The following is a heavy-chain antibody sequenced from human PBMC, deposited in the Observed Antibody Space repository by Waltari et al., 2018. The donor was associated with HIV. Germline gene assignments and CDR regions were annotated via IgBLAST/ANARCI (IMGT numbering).Heavy chain of an antibody. Sequence: QVQLQESGPGLVKPSQTLSLTCTVSGGSISSGSYYWRWIRQPAGKGLEWIGRIYTSGSTNYNPSLKSRVTISVDTSKNQFSLKLSSVTAADTAVYYCAVGAYSGYDYWGQGTLVTVSS. CDR1: GGSISSGSYY. J-gene: IGHJ4*02. CDR2: IYTSGST. D-gene: IGHD5-12*01. V-gene: IGHV4-61*02. CDR3: AVGAYSGYDY.